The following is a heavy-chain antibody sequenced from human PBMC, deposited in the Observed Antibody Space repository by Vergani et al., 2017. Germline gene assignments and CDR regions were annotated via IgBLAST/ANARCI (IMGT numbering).Heavy chain of an antibody. J-gene: IGHJ6*03. Sequence: QVQLVESGGGEVQPGRSLRLSCSAAGFPFSDYGVHLVRQAPGKGLEWVSVISYEGNKKNYADSVKGRFTISRDNSKNTLYLEMNALRAEDTDVYYCARDFLTRVTTLDYYYMGVWGKGTTVTVSS. D-gene: IGHD1-1*01. CDR1: GFPFSDYG. CDR3: ARDFLTRVTTLDYYYMGV. V-gene: IGHV3-30*03. CDR2: ISYEGNKK.